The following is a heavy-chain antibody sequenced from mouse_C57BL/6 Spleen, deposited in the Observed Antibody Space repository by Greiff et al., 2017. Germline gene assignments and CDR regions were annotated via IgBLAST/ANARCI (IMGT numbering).Heavy chain of an antibody. Sequence: VQLQQPGAELVKPGASVKLSCKASGYTFTSYWMHWVKQRPGQGLEWIGMIHPNSGSTNYNEKFKSKATLTVDKSSSTAYMQLSSLTSEDSAVYYCARSSYYYGSSPYFDYWGQGTTLTVSS. CDR2: IHPNSGST. V-gene: IGHV1-64*01. J-gene: IGHJ2*01. CDR3: ARSSYYYGSSPYFDY. D-gene: IGHD1-1*01. CDR1: GYTFTSYW.